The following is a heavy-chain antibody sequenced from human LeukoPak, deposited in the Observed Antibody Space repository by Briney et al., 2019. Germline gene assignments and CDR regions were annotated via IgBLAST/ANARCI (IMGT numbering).Heavy chain of an antibody. CDR3: AKSSTSQRGYYGMDV. D-gene: IGHD6-25*01. CDR2: ITDSGSST. V-gene: IGHV3-23*01. Sequence: PGGSLRLSCAASGFTFSNYAMSWVRQAPGKGLEWVSCITDSGSSTYYADSVKGRFTISRDSSKNTLSLQMNSLRVEDTGVYFCAKSSTSQRGYYGMDVWGQGTTVTVSS. CDR1: GFTFSNYA. J-gene: IGHJ6*02.